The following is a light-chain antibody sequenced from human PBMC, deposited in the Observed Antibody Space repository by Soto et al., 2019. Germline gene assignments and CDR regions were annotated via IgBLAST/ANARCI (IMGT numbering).Light chain of an antibody. V-gene: IGLV2-14*01. CDR2: EVV. CDR3: SSYTDSNTVL. J-gene: IGLJ2*01. CDR1: SSDVGAYNY. Sequence: QSALTQPASVSGSPGQSITISCTGTSSDVGAYNYVSWYQHHPGKAPKLIIYEVVNRPSGISNRFPGSKSGNTASLAISGLQAEDEADYYCSSYTDSNTVLFGGGTKLTVL.